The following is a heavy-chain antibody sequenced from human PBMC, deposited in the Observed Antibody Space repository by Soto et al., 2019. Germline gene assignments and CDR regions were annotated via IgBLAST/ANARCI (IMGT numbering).Heavy chain of an antibody. V-gene: IGHV3-9*03. Sequence: APRLSSAFSGFTFLGYATHWVRQAPGKGLEWDSGISWNSGSIGYADSVKGRFTISRDNAKNSLYLQMNSLRAEDMALYYCAKDPHYDDSSGYLDYWGQGTLVTVSS. J-gene: IGHJ4*02. CDR1: GFTFLGYA. D-gene: IGHD3-22*01. CDR2: ISWNSGSI. CDR3: AKDPHYDDSSGYLDY.